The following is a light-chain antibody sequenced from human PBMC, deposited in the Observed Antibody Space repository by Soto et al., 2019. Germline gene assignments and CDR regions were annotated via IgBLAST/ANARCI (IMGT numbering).Light chain of an antibody. CDR3: QQYVNSLYT. Sequence: EIVVTRSPGTLSLSPGERATLSCRASQSISSSYLAWYQQKPGQAPRLLIYGASNRATGIPDRFSGSGSGTDFTLTISRLEPEDFAVYHCQQYVNSLYTFGQGTQVDIK. V-gene: IGKV3-20*01. J-gene: IGKJ2*01. CDR1: QSISSSY. CDR2: GAS.